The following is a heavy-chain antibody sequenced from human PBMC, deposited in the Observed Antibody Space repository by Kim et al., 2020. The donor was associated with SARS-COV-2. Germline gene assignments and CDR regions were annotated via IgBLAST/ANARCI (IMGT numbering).Heavy chain of an antibody. CDR1: GFTVSSNY. V-gene: IGHV3-66*01. CDR2: IYSGGST. D-gene: IGHD2-2*01. CDR3: AIDLFSQPPCMDV. J-gene: IGHJ6*02. Sequence: GGSLRLSCAASGFTVSSNYMRWVRQAPGKGLEWVSVIYSGGSTNYPDSVKGRLTISRVYSKNTLYLHMNSLRAEDTAVYYCAIDLFSQPPCMDVWGQGTTVTVSS.